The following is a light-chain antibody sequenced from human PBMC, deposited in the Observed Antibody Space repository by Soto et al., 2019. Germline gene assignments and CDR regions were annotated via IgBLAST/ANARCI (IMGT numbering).Light chain of an antibody. CDR1: QSVSSY. Sequence: EIVLTQSPATLSLSPGERATLPCRASQSVSSYLAWYQQKPGQAPRLLIYDASNRATGIPARFSGSGSGTDFTLTISSLEPEDFAVYYCQQRSTFGGGTKVNIK. J-gene: IGKJ4*01. V-gene: IGKV3-11*01. CDR2: DAS. CDR3: QQRST.